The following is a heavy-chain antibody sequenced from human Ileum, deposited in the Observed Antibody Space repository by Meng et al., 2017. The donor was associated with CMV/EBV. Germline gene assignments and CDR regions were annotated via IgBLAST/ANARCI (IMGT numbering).Heavy chain of an antibody. CDR1: GFTFSIYW. J-gene: IGHJ6*02. CDR3: AKDMGYYGSGSYPPLYYYYGMDV. D-gene: IGHD3-10*01. Sequence: GGSLRLSCTGSGFTFSIYWMSWVRQAPAKGLEWVAHIKEDASERFHLDSVRGRFSISRDNAKNSLYLQMNSLRAEDTALYYCAKDMGYYGSGSYPPLYYYYGMDVWGHGTTVTVSS. V-gene: IGHV3-7*03. CDR2: IKEDASER.